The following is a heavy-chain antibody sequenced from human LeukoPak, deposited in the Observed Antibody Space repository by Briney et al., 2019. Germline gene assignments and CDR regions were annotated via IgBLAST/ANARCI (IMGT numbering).Heavy chain of an antibody. Sequence: GGSLRISFAASGFPFSSFSMHWVRPAPGKGLEWVGVIPSDGSNTYYADSVKGRFTFSRDNSKNTLYLQMNSLRVEDTAVYYCAREGLDVFDIWGQGTMVTVSS. J-gene: IGHJ3*02. V-gene: IGHV3-30-3*01. CDR2: IPSDGSNT. CDR3: AREGLDVFDI. D-gene: IGHD3-22*01. CDR1: GFPFSSFS.